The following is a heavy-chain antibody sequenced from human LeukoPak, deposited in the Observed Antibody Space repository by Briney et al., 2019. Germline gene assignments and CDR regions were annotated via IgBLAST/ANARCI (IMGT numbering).Heavy chain of an antibody. J-gene: IGHJ5*02. CDR3: ARAAAGLRTFNWFDP. D-gene: IGHD6-13*01. V-gene: IGHV1-2*02. CDR1: GYTFTGYY. CDR2: INPNSGGT. Sequence: ASVTVSCKASGYTFTGYYMHWVRQAPGRGLEWMGWINPNSGGTNYAQKFQGRVTMTRDTSITTAYMELGRLRSDDTAVYYCARAAAGLRTFNWFDPWGQGTLVTVSS.